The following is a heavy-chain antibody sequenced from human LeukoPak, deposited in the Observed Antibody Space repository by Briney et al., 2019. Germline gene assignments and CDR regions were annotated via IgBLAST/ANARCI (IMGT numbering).Heavy chain of an antibody. V-gene: IGHV3-23*01. J-gene: IGHJ4*02. D-gene: IGHD4-17*01. CDR2: INGSAGST. CDR3: AKGEVVTTVIPFDY. CDR1: GFTFSSSA. Sequence: PGGSLRLSCAASGFTFSSSAMSWVRQAPGKGLEWVSAINGSAGSTYYADSVKGRFTISRDNSKNTLYLQMNSLRAEDTAVYYCAKGEVVTTVIPFDYWGQGTLVSVSS.